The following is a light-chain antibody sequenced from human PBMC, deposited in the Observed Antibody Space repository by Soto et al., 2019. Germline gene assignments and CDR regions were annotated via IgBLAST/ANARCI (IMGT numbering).Light chain of an antibody. CDR2: RAS. V-gene: IGKV1-5*03. J-gene: IGKJ3*01. Sequence: DIQMTQSPSTLSASIGDRVTITCRASQSISSWLAWYQQKAGKAPKLLIYRASSLESGVPSRFSGSGSGTEFTLTISSLQPDDFATYYCQQYDTYSTFGPGTKVEVK. CDR1: QSISSW. CDR3: QQYDTYST.